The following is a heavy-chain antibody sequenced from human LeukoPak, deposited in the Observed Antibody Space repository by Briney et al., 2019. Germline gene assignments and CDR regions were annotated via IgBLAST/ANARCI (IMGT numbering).Heavy chain of an antibody. Sequence: SVKVSCKASGGTFSSYAISWVRQAPGQGLEWMGGIIPIFGTANYAQKFQGRVTITADKSTSTAYMELSSLRSEDTAVYYCARDLSWSYDILTGYSPSAHWGQGTLVTVSS. CDR1: GGTFSSYA. CDR2: IIPIFGTA. CDR3: ARDLSWSYDILTGYSPSAH. D-gene: IGHD3-9*01. V-gene: IGHV1-69*06. J-gene: IGHJ4*02.